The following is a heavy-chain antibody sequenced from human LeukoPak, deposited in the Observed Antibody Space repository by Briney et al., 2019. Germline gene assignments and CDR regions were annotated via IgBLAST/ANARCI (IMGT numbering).Heavy chain of an antibody. Sequence: GGSLRLSCEASGFPFSGFFMSWVRQSPGKALEWVGRVRSKANNYATAFAESVEGRFTISRDDSKNTVYPQMNSLKTEDTAVYYCTRGFSDYSDYWGRGTLVTVSS. J-gene: IGHJ4*02. V-gene: IGHV3-73*01. CDR1: GFPFSGFF. D-gene: IGHD2/OR15-2a*01. CDR2: VRSKANNYAT. CDR3: TRGFSDYSDY.